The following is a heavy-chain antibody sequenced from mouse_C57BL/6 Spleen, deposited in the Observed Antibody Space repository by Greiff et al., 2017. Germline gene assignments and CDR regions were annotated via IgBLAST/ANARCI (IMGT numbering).Heavy chain of an antibody. D-gene: IGHD2-5*01. V-gene: IGHV1-69*01. CDR1: GYSFTSYW. CDR2: IDPSDSKT. Sequence: QVQLQQSGAELVMPGASVKLSCKASGYSFTSYWMHWVKQSHGQGLEWIGVIDPSDSKTNYNQKFKGKSTLTVDKSASTAYMQLNSLTSEDSAVDYCASNAYYSSYVGFDYWGQGTTLTVAS. CDR3: ASNAYYSSYVGFDY. J-gene: IGHJ2*01.